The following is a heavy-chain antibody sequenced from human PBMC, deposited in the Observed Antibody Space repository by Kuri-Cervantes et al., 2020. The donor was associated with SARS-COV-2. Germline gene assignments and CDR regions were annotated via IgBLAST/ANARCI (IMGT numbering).Heavy chain of an antibody. Sequence: GESLKISCAASGFTFSSYSMNWVRQAPGKVLEWVSYISSSSSAIYYADSVKGRFTISRDNAKKSLYLQMNRLRDEDTAVYYCARVGYSYGYGFDYWGQGTLVTVSS. V-gene: IGHV3-48*02. CDR1: GFTFSSYS. CDR3: ARVGYSYGYGFDY. D-gene: IGHD5-18*01. CDR2: ISSSSSAI. J-gene: IGHJ4*02.